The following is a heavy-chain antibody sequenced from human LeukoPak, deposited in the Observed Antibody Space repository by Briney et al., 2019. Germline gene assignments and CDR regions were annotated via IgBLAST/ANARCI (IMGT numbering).Heavy chain of an antibody. V-gene: IGHV3-21*01. J-gene: IGHJ4*02. CDR3: AGVSYSSGWYKVDY. D-gene: IGHD6-19*01. CDR1: GFTFSSYS. Sequence: GGSLRLSCAASGFTFSSYSMNWVRQAPGKGLEWVSSISSSSSYIYYADSVKGRFTISRDNAKNSLYLQMDSLRAEDTAVYYCAGVSYSSGWYKVDYWGQGTLVTVSS. CDR2: ISSSSSYI.